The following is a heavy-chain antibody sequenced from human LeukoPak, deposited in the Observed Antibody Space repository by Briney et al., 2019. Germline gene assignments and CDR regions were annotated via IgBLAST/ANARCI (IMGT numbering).Heavy chain of an antibody. CDR3: ARGPRVQNRDCSSTSCLRYYYYYMDV. Sequence: GASVKVSCKASGYTFTSYGISWVRQAPGQGLEWMGWISAYNGNTNYAQKLQGRVTMTTDTSTSTAYMELRSLRSDDTAVYYCARGPRVQNRDCSSTSCLRYYYYYMDVWGKGTTVTISS. CDR1: GYTFTSYG. J-gene: IGHJ6*03. D-gene: IGHD2-2*01. CDR2: ISAYNGNT. V-gene: IGHV1-18*01.